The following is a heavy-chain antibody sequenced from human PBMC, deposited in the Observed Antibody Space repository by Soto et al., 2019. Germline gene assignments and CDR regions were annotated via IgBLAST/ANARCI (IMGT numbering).Heavy chain of an antibody. D-gene: IGHD6-13*01. Sequence: PGGSLRLSCAASGFTFSSYAMSWGRQAPGKGLEWISTISGSGGGIYYTDSVKGRFTISRDNSKNKVYLQMNSLRVEDTAVYYCAKWARDGRGSSCFSFYGMDAWGKETTVTVSS. CDR1: GFTFSSYA. V-gene: IGHV3-23*01. CDR2: ISGSGGGI. CDR3: AKWARDGRGSSCFSFYGMDA. J-gene: IGHJ6*04.